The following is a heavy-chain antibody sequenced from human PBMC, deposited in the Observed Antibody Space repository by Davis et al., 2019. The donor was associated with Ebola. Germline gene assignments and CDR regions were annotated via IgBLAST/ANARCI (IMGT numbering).Heavy chain of an antibody. J-gene: IGHJ4*02. CDR1: GFAFSNAW. V-gene: IGHV3-15*07. Sequence: PGGSLRLSCAVSGFAFSNAWMNWVRQAPGKGLEWVGRIKRKADGGTIDHAAPVKGRFTISREDSKNTLYLQMNSLKTEDTAVYYCTTVGGYIYGQRDYWGQGALVTVSS. D-gene: IGHD5-18*01. CDR3: TTVGGYIYGQRDY. CDR2: IKRKADGGTI.